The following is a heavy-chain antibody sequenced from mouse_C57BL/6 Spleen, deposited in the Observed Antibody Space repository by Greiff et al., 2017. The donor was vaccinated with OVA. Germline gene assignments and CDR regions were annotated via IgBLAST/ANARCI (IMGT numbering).Heavy chain of an antibody. J-gene: IGHJ3*01. Sequence: VQLQQSGPELVKPGASVKISCKASGYTFTDYYMNWVKQSHGKSLEWIGDINPNNGGTSYNQKFKGKATLTVDKSSSTAYMELRSLTSEDSAVYYCARGDYGSSYEGFAYWGQGTLVTVSA. CDR2: INPNNGGT. CDR3: ARGDYGSSYEGFAY. V-gene: IGHV1-26*01. D-gene: IGHD1-1*01. CDR1: GYTFTDYY.